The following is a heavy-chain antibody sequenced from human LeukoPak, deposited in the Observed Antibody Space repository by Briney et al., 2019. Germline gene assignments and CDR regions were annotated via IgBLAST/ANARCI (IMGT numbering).Heavy chain of an antibody. D-gene: IGHD2-15*01. CDR2: ISGSGSYF. J-gene: IGHJ4*02. V-gene: IGHV3-21*01. CDR1: KLTFSTYT. Sequence: PGGSLRLSCAASKLTFSTYTMNWVRQAPGKGLEWVSSISGSGSYFYYTDSAKGRFTTSRDNTENSLYLQMNSLRIDDTAVYYWTRGYSYDYWGQGILVTVSS. CDR3: TRGYSYDY.